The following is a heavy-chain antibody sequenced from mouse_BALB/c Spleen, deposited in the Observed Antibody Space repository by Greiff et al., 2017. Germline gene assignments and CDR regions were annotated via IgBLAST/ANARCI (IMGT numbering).Heavy chain of an antibody. V-gene: IGHV1-82*01. J-gene: IGHJ4*01. CDR2: IYPGDGDT. Sequence: VQLVESGPELVKPGASVKISCKASGYAFSSSWMNWVKQRPGQGLEWIGRIYPGDGDTNYNGKFKGKATLTADKSSSTAYMQLSSLTSVDSAVYFCARAGLYAMDYWGQGTSVTVSS. CDR1: GYAFSSSW. D-gene: IGHD3-1*01. CDR3: ARAGLYAMDY.